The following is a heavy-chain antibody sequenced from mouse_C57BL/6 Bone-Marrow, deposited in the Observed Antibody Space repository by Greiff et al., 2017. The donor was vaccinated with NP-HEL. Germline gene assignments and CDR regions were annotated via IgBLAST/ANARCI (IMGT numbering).Heavy chain of an antibody. CDR1: GFNIKDDY. D-gene: IGHD2-3*01. V-gene: IGHV14-4*01. J-gene: IGHJ2*01. CDR3: TTPYDGYEY. Sequence: EVQLVESGAELVRPGASVKLSCTASGFNIKDDYMHWVKQRPEQGLEWIGWIDPENGDTEYASKFQGKATITADTSSNTAYLQLSSLTSEDTAVYYCTTPYDGYEYWGQGTTLTVSS. CDR2: IDPENGDT.